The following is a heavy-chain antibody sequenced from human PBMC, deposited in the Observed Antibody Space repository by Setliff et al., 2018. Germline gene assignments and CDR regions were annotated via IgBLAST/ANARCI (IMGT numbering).Heavy chain of an antibody. CDR2: IKKDGSIK. CDR3: ARSDHSSGID. Sequence: GGSLRLSCAASGFTFRSYWMSWVRQAPGKGLEWVANIKKDGSIKYYLDSVRGRFTISRDNAENSLHLQVSSLRAEDVGVYYCARSDHSSGIDWGQGTLVTVSS. CDR1: GFTFRSYW. V-gene: IGHV3-7*01. J-gene: IGHJ4*02. D-gene: IGHD3-10*01.